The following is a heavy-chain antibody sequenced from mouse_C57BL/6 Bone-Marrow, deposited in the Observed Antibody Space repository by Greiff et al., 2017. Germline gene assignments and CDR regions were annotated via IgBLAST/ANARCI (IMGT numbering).Heavy chain of an antibody. CDR2: IDPANGNT. CDR3: AIWFAY. J-gene: IGHJ3*01. Sequence: EVKVVESGAELVRPGASVKLSCTASGFNIKDDYMHWVKQRPEQGLEWIGRIDPANGNTKYAPKFQGKATITADTSSNTAYLQLSSLTSEDTAIYYCAIWFAYWGQGTLVTVSA. CDR1: GFNIKDDY. V-gene: IGHV14-3*01.